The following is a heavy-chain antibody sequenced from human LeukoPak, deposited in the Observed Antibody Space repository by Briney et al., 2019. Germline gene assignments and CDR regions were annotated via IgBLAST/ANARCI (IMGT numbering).Heavy chain of an antibody. D-gene: IGHD6-13*01. V-gene: IGHV3-30*04. J-gene: IGHJ3*02. CDR3: ARDSSSWYRDAFDI. CDR1: GFTFSSYA. CDR2: ISYDGSNK. Sequence: GGSLRLSCAASGFTFSSYAMHWVRQAPGKGLEWVAVISYDGSNKYYADSVKGRFTISRDNSKNTLYLQMNSLRAEDTAVYYCARDSSSWYRDAFDIWGQGTMVTVSS.